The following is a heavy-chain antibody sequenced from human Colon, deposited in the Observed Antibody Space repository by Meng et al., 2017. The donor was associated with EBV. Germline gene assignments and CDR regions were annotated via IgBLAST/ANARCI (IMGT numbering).Heavy chain of an antibody. CDR1: GGSIGSYY. J-gene: IGHJ5*02. CDR3: ARHFINWFDP. CDR2: IYYSGST. Sequence: HPQVAGPGLVMPSEAPSLTCTVSGGSIGSYYWSWIRQPPGKGLEWIGYIYYSGSTNYNPSLKSRVTISVDTSKNQFSLKLSSVTAADTAVYYCARHFINWFDPWGQGTLVTVSS. V-gene: IGHV4-59*08.